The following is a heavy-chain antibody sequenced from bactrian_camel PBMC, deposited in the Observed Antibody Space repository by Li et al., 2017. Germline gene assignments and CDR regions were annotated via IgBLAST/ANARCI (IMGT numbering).Heavy chain of an antibody. V-gene: IGHV3-2*01. D-gene: IGHD6*01. CDR2: IYTTGGST. Sequence: HVQLVESGGGSVQAGGTLRLSCAVSAATDTGYCMGWFRQASGKVREAVATIYTTGGSTYYSDSAKGRFTISRDTAKNTMYLQMNSLTPDDSAMYYCAADFRTVVAGCTFYDYTYWGRGTQVTVS. CDR1: AATDTGYC. CDR3: AADFRTVVAGCTFYDYTY. J-gene: IGHJ4*01.